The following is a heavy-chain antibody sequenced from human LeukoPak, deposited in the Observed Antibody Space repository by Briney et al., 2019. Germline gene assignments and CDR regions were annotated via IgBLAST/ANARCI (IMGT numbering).Heavy chain of an antibody. V-gene: IGHV4-34*01. CDR1: GGSFSGYY. CDR3: ARSQQMATTYYFDY. CDR2: INHSGST. J-gene: IGHJ4*02. D-gene: IGHD5-24*01. Sequence: SETLSLTCAVYGGSFSGYYWSWIRQPPGKGLEWIGEINHSGSTNYNPPLKSRVTISVDTSKNQFSLKLSSVTAADTAVYYCARSQQMATTYYFDYWGQGTLVTVSS.